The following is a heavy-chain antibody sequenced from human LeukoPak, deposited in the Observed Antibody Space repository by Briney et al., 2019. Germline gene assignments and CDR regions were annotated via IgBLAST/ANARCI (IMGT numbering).Heavy chain of an antibody. V-gene: IGHV4-4*02. Sequence: PSGTLSLTCAVSGGSISSSNWWSWVRQPPGTGLEWIGSIYYSGSTYYNPSLKSRVTISVDTSKNQFSLKLSSVTAADTAVYYCARQIWLQYDYWGQGTLVTVSS. CDR2: IYYSGST. J-gene: IGHJ4*02. CDR3: ARQIWLQYDY. CDR1: GGSISSSNW. D-gene: IGHD5-24*01.